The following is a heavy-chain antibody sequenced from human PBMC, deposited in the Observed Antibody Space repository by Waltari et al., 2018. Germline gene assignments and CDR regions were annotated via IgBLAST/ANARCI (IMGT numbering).Heavy chain of an antibody. CDR1: GGSFSGYY. CDR3: ARHPDDFWSGYRTNWFDP. Sequence: QVQLQQWGAGLLKPSETLSLTCAVYGGSFSGYYWSWIRQPPGKGLEWIGEINHSGSTNYNPSLKSRVTISVDTSKNQVSLKLSSVTAADTAVYYCARHPDDFWSGYRTNWFDPWGQGTLVTVSS. D-gene: IGHD3-3*01. V-gene: IGHV4-34*01. J-gene: IGHJ5*02. CDR2: INHSGST.